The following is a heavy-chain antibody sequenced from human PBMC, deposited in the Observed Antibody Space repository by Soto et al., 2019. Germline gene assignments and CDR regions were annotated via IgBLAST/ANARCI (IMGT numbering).Heavy chain of an antibody. V-gene: IGHV3-7*04. CDR2: IKEDGSEK. D-gene: IGHD1-26*01. Sequence: GGSLRLSCAASGFSFSRYWMSWVRQAPGKGLEWVASIKEDGSEKYYVDSVKGRFTISRDNAKNSLFLQMNSLRAEDTAVFYCGRDTYRGSLDYWRHGTLDTVSS. CDR3: GRDTYRGSLDY. CDR1: GFSFSRYW. J-gene: IGHJ4*01.